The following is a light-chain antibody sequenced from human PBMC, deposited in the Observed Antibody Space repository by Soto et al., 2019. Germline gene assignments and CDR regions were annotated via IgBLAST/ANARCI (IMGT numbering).Light chain of an antibody. J-gene: IGKJ4*01. CDR3: QPYNNWPLT. V-gene: IGKV3-15*01. CDR1: QSVSSY. Sequence: EIVLTQSTATLSLSPGERATLSCRASQSVSSYVAWYQQKPGQAPRLLIYDTSTRATGVPTRFSGSRSGAEFTLTINSLQSEDFAVYYCQPYNNWPLTFGGGTKVDIK. CDR2: DTS.